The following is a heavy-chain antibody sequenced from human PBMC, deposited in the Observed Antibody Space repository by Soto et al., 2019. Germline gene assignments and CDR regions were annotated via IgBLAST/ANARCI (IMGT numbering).Heavy chain of an antibody. CDR2: IDPSDSYS. D-gene: IGHD4-17*01. Sequence: EVQLVQSGAEVKKPGESLRISCKGSGYSFTSYWISWVRQMPGKGLEWMGRIDPSDSYSNYSPSFQGHVTISADKSISTAYLQWSSLKASDTAMYYCACQPLHDYGDYDSSDYYYGMDVWGQGTTVTVSS. J-gene: IGHJ6*02. CDR1: GYSFTSYW. CDR3: ACQPLHDYGDYDSSDYYYGMDV. V-gene: IGHV5-10-1*01.